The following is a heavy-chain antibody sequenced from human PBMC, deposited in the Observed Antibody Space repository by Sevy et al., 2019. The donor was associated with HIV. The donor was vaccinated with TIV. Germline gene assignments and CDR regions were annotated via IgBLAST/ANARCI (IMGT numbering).Heavy chain of an antibody. CDR2: IDWDSGST. D-gene: IGHD6-13*01. Sequence: GGSLRLSCAASGFTFDDYAMHWVRQAPGKGLEWVSGIDWDSGSTGYADSVKGRFTISRDNAKNSLYLEVSRLRAEDMALYYCVKGYSSSWGNYFDYWGQGTLVTVSS. CDR3: VKGYSSSWGNYFDY. CDR1: GFTFDDYA. V-gene: IGHV3-9*03. J-gene: IGHJ4*02.